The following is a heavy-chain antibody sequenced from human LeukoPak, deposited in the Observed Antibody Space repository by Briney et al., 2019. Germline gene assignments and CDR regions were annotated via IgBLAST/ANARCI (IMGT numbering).Heavy chain of an antibody. V-gene: IGHV3-33*08. Sequence: GGSLRLSCAASGFSFSDYPIHWVRQAPGKGLEWVAVIWSDGSNKYYAGSVKGRFTISRDNSKNTMYLQMNSLRAEDSAVYYCARASGSLDYWGQGTLVTVSS. D-gene: IGHD1-26*01. J-gene: IGHJ4*02. CDR1: GFSFSDYP. CDR3: ARASGSLDY. CDR2: IWSDGSNK.